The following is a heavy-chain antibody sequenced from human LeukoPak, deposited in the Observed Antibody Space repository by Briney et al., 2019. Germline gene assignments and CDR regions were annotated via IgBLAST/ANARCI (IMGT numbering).Heavy chain of an antibody. CDR1: GYTFTSYY. V-gene: IGHV1-46*01. CDR2: ISPSGGST. Sequence: GASVKVPCKASGYTFTSYYMHWVRQAPGQGLEWMGIISPSGGSTTYAQKFQGRVTMTRDTSTSTVYMELSSLRSDDTAVYYCARVTCPGGDCYYYYGLDVWGQGTTVTVSS. J-gene: IGHJ6*02. CDR3: ARVTCPGGDCYYYYGLDV. D-gene: IGHD2-21*02.